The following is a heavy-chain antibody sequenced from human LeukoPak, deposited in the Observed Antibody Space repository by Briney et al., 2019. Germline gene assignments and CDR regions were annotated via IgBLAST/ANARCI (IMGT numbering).Heavy chain of an antibody. V-gene: IGHV3-21*01. Sequence: GGSLRLSCAASGFTFSSYAMSWVHQAPGKGLEYVSSISGSSRHIYYADSVKGRFTISRDNTKSSLYLQMNSLRVEDMAVYYCARGYCGGDCYGDWGQGTLVTVSS. J-gene: IGHJ1*01. CDR3: ARGYCGGDCYGD. D-gene: IGHD2-21*02. CDR1: GFTFSSYA. CDR2: ISGSSRHI.